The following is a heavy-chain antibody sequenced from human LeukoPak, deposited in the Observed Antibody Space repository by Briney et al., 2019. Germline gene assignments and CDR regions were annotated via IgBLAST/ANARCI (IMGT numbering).Heavy chain of an antibody. V-gene: IGHV1-2*02. J-gene: IGHJ4*02. CDR1: GYTFTGYY. D-gene: IGHD5-18*01. CDR3: ARGRGYSYGYYRGLNY. CDR2: INPNSGGT. Sequence: RASVKVSCKASGYTFTGYYMHWVRQAPGQGLEWMGWINPNSGGTNYAQKYQGRVTMTRDTSISTAYMEPSRLRSDDTAVYYCARGRGYSYGYYRGLNYWGQGTLVTVSS.